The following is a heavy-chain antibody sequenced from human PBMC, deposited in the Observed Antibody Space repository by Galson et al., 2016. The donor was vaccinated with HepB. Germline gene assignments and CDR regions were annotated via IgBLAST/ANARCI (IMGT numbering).Heavy chain of an antibody. J-gene: IGHJ4*02. Sequence: CAASGFTVSSDYMNWVRQAPGKGLEWVSVIYSGGTTYYADSVKGRFTISRDNSKNTLYLQMNSLRAEDTAVYYCARGGSRPIDYWGQGTLVTVSS. D-gene: IGHD1-26*01. CDR1: GFTVSSDY. CDR3: ARGGSRPIDY. CDR2: IYSGGTT. V-gene: IGHV3-53*01.